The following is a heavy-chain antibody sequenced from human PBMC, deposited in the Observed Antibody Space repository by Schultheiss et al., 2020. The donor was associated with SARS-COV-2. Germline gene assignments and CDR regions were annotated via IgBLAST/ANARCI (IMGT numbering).Heavy chain of an antibody. CDR1: VFTFSSYA. Sequence: GGSLRLSCAASVFTFSSYAMTWVRQAPGKGLEWVSAISGSGGSTYYADSVKGRFTISRDNSKNTLYLQMNSLRAEDTAVYYCAKGRIVVVPAAIGGYNWFDPWGQGTLVTVSS. CDR2: ISGSGGST. CDR3: AKGRIVVVPAAIGGYNWFDP. D-gene: IGHD2-2*02. J-gene: IGHJ5*02. V-gene: IGHV3-23*01.